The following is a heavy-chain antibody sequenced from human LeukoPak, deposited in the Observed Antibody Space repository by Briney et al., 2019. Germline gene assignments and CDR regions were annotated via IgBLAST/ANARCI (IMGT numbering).Heavy chain of an antibody. CDR1: GFTFSSYS. J-gene: IGHJ4*02. CDR3: AREGDVESRPLPYY. CDR2: ISSSNSYI. Sequence: GGSLRLSCAASGFTFSSYSMNWVRQAPGKGLEWVSSISSSNSYIYYADPVKGRFTITRDNAKNLLYLQMSSLRAEDTAVYYCAREGDVESRPLPYYWGEGTLGTVSP. V-gene: IGHV3-21*01. D-gene: IGHD3-22*01.